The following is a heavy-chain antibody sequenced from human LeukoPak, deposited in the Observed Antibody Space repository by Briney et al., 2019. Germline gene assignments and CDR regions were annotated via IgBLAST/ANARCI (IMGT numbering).Heavy chain of an antibody. J-gene: IGHJ4*02. Sequence: GGSLRLSCAASGFTVSSNYMSWVRQAPGKGLEWVSVIYSGGSTYYADSVKGRFTISRDNSKNTLYLQMNSLRAEDTAVYYCARAYMRNYFDYWGQGTLVTVSS. V-gene: IGHV3-53*01. CDR3: ARAYMRNYFDY. D-gene: IGHD2-2*02. CDR1: GFTVSSNY. CDR2: IYSGGST.